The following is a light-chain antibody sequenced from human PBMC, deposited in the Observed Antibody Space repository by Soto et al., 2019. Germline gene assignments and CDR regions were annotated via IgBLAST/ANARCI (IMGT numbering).Light chain of an antibody. CDR1: SSDVGGYNY. CDR2: EVS. J-gene: IGLJ2*01. CDR3: SSYAASNNLGV. V-gene: IGLV2-8*01. Sequence: QSALTQPPSASGSPGQSVTISCTGTSSDVGGYNYVSWYQQHPGKAPKLMIYEVSKRPSGVPDRFSGSKSGNTASLTVSGLQAEDEADYYCSSYAASNNLGVFGGGTKLTVL.